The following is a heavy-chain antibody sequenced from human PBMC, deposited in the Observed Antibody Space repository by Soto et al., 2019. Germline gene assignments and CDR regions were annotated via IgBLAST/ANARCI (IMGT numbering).Heavy chain of an antibody. CDR3: TRDRPQWLARSGGNSGRVFDY. Sequence: PGGSLRLSCTASGFTFGDYAMSWFRQAPGKGLEWVGFIRSKAYGGTTEYAASVKGRFTISRDDSKSIAYLQMNSLKTEDTAVYYCTRDRPQWLARSGGNSGRVFDYWGQGTLVTVSS. CDR2: IRSKAYGGTT. D-gene: IGHD6-19*01. J-gene: IGHJ4*02. V-gene: IGHV3-49*03. CDR1: GFTFGDYA.